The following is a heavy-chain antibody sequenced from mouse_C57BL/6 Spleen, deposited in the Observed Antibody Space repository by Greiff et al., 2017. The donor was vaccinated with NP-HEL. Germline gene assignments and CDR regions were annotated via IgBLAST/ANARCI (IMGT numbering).Heavy chain of an antibody. CDR1: GYTFTSYW. Sequence: QVQLQQSGAELAKPGASVKLSCKASGYTFTSYWMHWVKQRPGQGLEWIGYINPSSGYTNYNQKFKGKATLTADKSSSTAYMQLSSLTYEDSAVYYCARGAAQATGWFGCWGQGTLVTVSA. CDR2: INPSSGYT. J-gene: IGHJ3*01. CDR3: ARGAAQATGWFGC. V-gene: IGHV1-7*01. D-gene: IGHD3-2*02.